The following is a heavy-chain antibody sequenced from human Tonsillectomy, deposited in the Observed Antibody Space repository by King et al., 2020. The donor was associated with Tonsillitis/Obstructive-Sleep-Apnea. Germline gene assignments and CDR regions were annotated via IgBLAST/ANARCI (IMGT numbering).Heavy chain of an antibody. D-gene: IGHD5-18*01. CDR3: ARDKDTAMVSIFPSYYYYMDV. V-gene: IGHV1-46*01. Sequence: VPLVESWAEVKKPGASVKVSCKASGYTFTRHYMHWVRQAPGQGLEWMGIINPSGGSTSYAQKFQGRVTMTRDTSTSTVYMELSSLRSEDTAVYYCARDKDTAMVSIFPSYYYYMDVLGKGTTVTVSS. CDR2: INPSGGST. J-gene: IGHJ6*03. CDR1: GYTFTRHY.